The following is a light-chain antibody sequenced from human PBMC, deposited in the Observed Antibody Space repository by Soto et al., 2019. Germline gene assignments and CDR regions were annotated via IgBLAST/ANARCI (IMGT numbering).Light chain of an antibody. CDR1: QSVSSNY. J-gene: IGKJ1*01. CDR3: QQYGSSPT. V-gene: IGKV3-20*01. CDR2: YVS. Sequence: EIVLTQSPGTLSLSPGERATLSCRSSQSVSSNYLACYQQKPDQAPWLVIYYVSGRATGIPDRFSGSGSGTDFTLTISRLEPEDFAVYYCQQYGSSPTFGQGPKVELK.